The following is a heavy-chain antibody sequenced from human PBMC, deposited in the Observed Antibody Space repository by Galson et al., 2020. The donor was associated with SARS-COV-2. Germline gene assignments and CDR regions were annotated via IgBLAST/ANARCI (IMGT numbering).Heavy chain of an antibody. CDR2: ISHSGGT. V-gene: IGHV4-30-2*01. CDR1: GTSISSGSYS. CDR3: TRLHYGEWAPEAFEI. J-gene: IGHJ3*02. Sequence: SETLSLTCAVSGTSISSGSYSWNWIRQPPGKGLEWIGYISHSGGTYYNPSLKSRVTISGDRSKNQFSFRLSSVTAGDTAVYYCTRLHYGEWAPEAFEIWGPGTRVTV. D-gene: IGHD4-17*01.